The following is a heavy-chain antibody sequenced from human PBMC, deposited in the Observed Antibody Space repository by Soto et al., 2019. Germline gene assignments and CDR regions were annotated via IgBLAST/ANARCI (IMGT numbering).Heavy chain of an antibody. CDR3: ARGNYDILTGRYWYFDL. D-gene: IGHD3-9*01. Sequence: QVQLQESGPGLVKPSETLSLTCTVSGGSISSYYWSWIRQPPGKGLEWIGYIYYSGSTDYNPSLKSRVTISVDTSKNQFPLKLSSVTAADTAVYYCARGNYDILTGRYWYFDLWGRGTLVTVSS. J-gene: IGHJ2*01. CDR1: GGSISSYY. V-gene: IGHV4-59*01. CDR2: IYYSGST.